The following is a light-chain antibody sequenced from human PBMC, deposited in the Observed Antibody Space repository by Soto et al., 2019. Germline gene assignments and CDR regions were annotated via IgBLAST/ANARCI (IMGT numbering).Light chain of an antibody. CDR3: QQYGRSPYS. CDR2: GVS. Sequence: EIVLTQSPGTLSLSLGERVTLSCRASQSVSSNYLAWYQHRPGQAPRLLIHGVSSRATGIPDRFTGSGSGTDFTLTISRLEPEDSEVYYCQQYGRSPYSVGQVTKLEIK. V-gene: IGKV3-20*01. J-gene: IGKJ2*01. CDR1: QSVSSNY.